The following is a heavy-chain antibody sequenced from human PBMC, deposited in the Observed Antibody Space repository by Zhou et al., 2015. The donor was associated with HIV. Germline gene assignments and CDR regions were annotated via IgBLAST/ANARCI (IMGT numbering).Heavy chain of an antibody. Sequence: QVQLVQSGAEVKKPGSSVKVSCKPSEGTFSSYGISWVRQAPGQGLEWMGGITPVLGTAKYAQKLQGRVSCTADRSTSTAYMELRSLRSDDTAVYYCAREPDLTGYSSSWYGGFDYWGQGTLVTVSS. CDR1: EGTFSSYG. D-gene: IGHD6-13*01. J-gene: IGHJ4*02. CDR3: AREPDLTGYSSSWYGGFDY. V-gene: IGHV1-69*06. CDR2: ITPVLGTA.